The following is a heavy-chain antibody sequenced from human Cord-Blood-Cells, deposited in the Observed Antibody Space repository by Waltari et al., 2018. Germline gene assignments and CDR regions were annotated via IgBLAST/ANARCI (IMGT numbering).Heavy chain of an antibody. CDR3: ARGSSYYYDSSGYYYFDY. CDR2: IYYSGST. V-gene: IGHV4-59*11. D-gene: IGHD3-22*01. Sequence: QVQLQESGPGLVKPSETLSLTCTVSGGSLSSHYWSWIRPPPGKGLEWIGYIYYSGSTNYNPSLKSRVTISVDTSKNQFSLKLSSVTAADTAVYYCARGSSYYYDSSGYYYFDYWGQGTLVTVSS. J-gene: IGHJ4*02. CDR1: GGSLSSHY.